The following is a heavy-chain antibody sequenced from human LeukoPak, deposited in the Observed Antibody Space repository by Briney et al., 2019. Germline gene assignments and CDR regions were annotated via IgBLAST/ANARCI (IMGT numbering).Heavy chain of an antibody. V-gene: IGHV3-15*01. CDR3: TSGLSSCWHYYYYGMDV. J-gene: IGHJ6*02. CDR2: IKRKIDGGTT. CDR1: GFIFKNAW. Sequence: GGSLRLSCAASGFIFKNAWMSWVSQAPGKGLEWVRHIKRKIDGGTTDYAAPVKGRFIISRDDSISTLYLQMNSLEIEDTGVYYCTSGLSSCWHYYYYGMDVWGQGTTVTV. D-gene: IGHD6-13*01.